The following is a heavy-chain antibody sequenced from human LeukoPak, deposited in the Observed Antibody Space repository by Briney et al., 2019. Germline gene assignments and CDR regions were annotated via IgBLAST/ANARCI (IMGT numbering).Heavy chain of an antibody. J-gene: IGHJ4*02. CDR2: IYHSGST. D-gene: IGHD2-21*01. CDR3: ARALVGREDYFDY. CDR1: GGSISSGGYS. Sequence: SETLSLTCAVSGGSISSGGYSWSWIRQPPGKGLEWIGYIYHSGSTYYNPSLKSRVTISVDRSKNQFSLKLSSVTAADTAVNYCARALVGREDYFDYWGQGTLVTVSS. V-gene: IGHV4-30-2*01.